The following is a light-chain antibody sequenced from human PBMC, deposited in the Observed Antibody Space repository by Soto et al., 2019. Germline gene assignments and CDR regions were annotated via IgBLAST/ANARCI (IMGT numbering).Light chain of an antibody. Sequence: QSALTQPPSMSAAPGQKVTISCSGSSSNIGNNYVSWYQQLPGTAPKLLIYENNKRPSGIPDRFSGSKSGTSGTLGITGLQTWDEADYYCGTWDSSLSVYVFGTGTKVTVL. CDR3: GTWDSSLSVYV. CDR1: SSNIGNNY. CDR2: ENN. V-gene: IGLV1-51*02. J-gene: IGLJ1*01.